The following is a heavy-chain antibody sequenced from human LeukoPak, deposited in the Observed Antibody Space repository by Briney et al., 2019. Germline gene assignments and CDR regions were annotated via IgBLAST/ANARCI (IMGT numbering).Heavy chain of an antibody. J-gene: IGHJ5*02. D-gene: IGHD5-12*01. V-gene: IGHV1-18*01. CDR2: ISAYNGNT. CDR1: GYTFTSYG. Sequence: ASVKVSCKASGYTFTSYGISWVRQAPGQGLEWMGWISAYNGNTNYAQKLQGRVTMTTDTSTSTAYMELRSLRSDDTAVYYCARDQYSGYDFTSWFDPWGQGTLVTVSS. CDR3: ARDQYSGYDFTSWFDP.